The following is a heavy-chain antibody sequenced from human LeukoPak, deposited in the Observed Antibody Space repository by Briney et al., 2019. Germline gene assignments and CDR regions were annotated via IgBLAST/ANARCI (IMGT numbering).Heavy chain of an antibody. D-gene: IGHD5-24*01. Sequence: PGGSLRLSCAASGFTFSSYWMHWVRQAPGKGLEWVTFIRTDGSIKYYADSVKGRFTISRDNSKNTLYLQMISLRAEDTAVYYCARDGRLSRYYYYMDVWGKGTTVTVSS. CDR2: IRTDGSIK. V-gene: IGHV3-30*02. CDR1: GFTFSSYW. CDR3: ARDGRLSRYYYYMDV. J-gene: IGHJ6*03.